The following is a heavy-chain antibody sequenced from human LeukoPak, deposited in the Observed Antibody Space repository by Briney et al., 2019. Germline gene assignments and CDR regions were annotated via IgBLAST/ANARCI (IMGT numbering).Heavy chain of an antibody. CDR3: ARGYGSGNHDY. CDR2: ISRSTSYT. Sequence: GGSLRLSCVASGFTFSTYSMNWVRQAPGKGLEWVSFISRSTSYTYYADSVKGRFTISRDDAENSLYPQMNSLRADDTAIYYCARGYGSGNHDYWGQGTLVTVSS. V-gene: IGHV3-21*01. CDR1: GFTFSTYS. D-gene: IGHD3-10*01. J-gene: IGHJ4*02.